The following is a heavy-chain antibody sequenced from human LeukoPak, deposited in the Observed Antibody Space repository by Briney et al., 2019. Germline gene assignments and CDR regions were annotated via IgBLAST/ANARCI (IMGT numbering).Heavy chain of an antibody. V-gene: IGHV4-59*08. D-gene: IGHD3-10*01. CDR1: GGSISSYY. J-gene: IGHJ4*02. CDR3: ARLSALWFGALDY. CDR2: ISYSGST. Sequence: SETLSLTCTVSGGSISSYYWSWIRQPPGKGLEWIGYISYSGSTNYNLSLKSRVTISVGTSKNQFSLKLSSVTATDTAVYYCARLSALWFGALDYWGQGTLVTVSS.